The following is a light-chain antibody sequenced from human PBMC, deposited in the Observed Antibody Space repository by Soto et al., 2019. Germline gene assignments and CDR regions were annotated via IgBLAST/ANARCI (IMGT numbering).Light chain of an antibody. J-gene: IGKJ1*01. CDR2: DAS. Sequence: IRLTQSPSSLSASVGDRVTITCRASQDINNYLNWYQQKQGKAPKLLIWDASSLETGVPSRFSGSVSGTDGTVTISSLKNEDSATYYGQQRFSTTWTFGQGTKVDIK. CDR3: QQRFSTTWT. CDR1: QDINNY. V-gene: IGKV1-33*01.